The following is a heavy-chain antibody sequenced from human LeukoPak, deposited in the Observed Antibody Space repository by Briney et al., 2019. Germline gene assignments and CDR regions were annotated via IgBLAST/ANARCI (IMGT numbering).Heavy chain of an antibody. CDR3: ARDLGEWELSPFDY. V-gene: IGHV3-30-3*01. D-gene: IGHD1-26*01. CDR2: ISYDGSNK. Sequence: GGSLRLSCAASGFRFSGYTMNWVRQAPGKGLEWVAVISYDGSNKYYADSVKGRFTISRDNSKNTLYLQMNSLRAEDTAVYYCARDLGEWELSPFDYWGQGTLVTVSS. CDR1: GFRFSGYT. J-gene: IGHJ4*02.